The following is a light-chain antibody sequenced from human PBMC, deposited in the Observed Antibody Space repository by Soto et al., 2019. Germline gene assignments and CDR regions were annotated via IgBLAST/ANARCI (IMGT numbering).Light chain of an antibody. CDR2: DAS. V-gene: IGKV1-5*01. Sequence: DIQMTQSPSTLSASVGYRVTITCRASHSISDWLAWFQLKPGKAPKLLIYDASSLESGVPSRFSGSGSGTEFTLTIRSLQPDDFATYYCQHYNSYSEAFGQGTKVDIK. J-gene: IGKJ1*01. CDR3: QHYNSYSEA. CDR1: HSISDW.